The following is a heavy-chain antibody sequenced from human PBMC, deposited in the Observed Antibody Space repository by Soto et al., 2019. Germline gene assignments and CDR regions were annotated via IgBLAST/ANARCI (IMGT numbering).Heavy chain of an antibody. J-gene: IGHJ6*02. Sequence: QVQLQESGPGLVKPSQTLSLTCTVSGGSISSGGYYWSWIRQHPGKGLEWIGYIYYSGSTYYNPSLKSRVTISVDTSKKQFSLKLSSVTAADTAVYYCAREKKGGIAAAGTGGIYYYYGMDVWGQGTTVTVSS. CDR1: GGSISSGGYY. V-gene: IGHV4-31*03. D-gene: IGHD6-13*01. CDR3: AREKKGGIAAAGTGGIYYYYGMDV. CDR2: IYYSGST.